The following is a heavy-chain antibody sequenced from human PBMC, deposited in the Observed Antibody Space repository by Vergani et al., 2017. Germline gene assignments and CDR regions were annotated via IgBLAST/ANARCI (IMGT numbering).Heavy chain of an antibody. V-gene: IGHV3-30-3*01. CDR2: ISYDGSNK. D-gene: IGHD2-2*01. CDR1: GFTFSSYA. J-gene: IGHJ4*02. Sequence: QVQLVESGGGVVQPGRSLRLSCAASGFTFSSYAMHWVRQAPGKGLEWVAVISYDGSNKYYADSVKGRFTISRDNSKNSLYLQMNSLRAEDTAVYYCAKAHCSSTSCLLYYFDYWGQGTLVTVSS. CDR3: AKAHCSSTSCLLYYFDY.